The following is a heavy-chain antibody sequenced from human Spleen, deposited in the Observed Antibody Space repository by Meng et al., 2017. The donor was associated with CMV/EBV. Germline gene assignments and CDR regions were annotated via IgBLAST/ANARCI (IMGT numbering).Heavy chain of an antibody. J-gene: IGHJ6*02. CDR2: ISFDGTDI. Sequence: GESLKISCRASRFTFSNYAMHWVRQTPGKGLEWLALISFDGTDIYYGESVRGRFTVSRDNSERKVYLDMSSLRPEDTAIYHCSRGDDSRIHFLRFGMDVWGQGTTVTVSS. CDR3: SRGDDSRIHFLRFGMDV. D-gene: IGHD3-16*01. CDR1: RFTFSNYA. V-gene: IGHV3-30-3*01.